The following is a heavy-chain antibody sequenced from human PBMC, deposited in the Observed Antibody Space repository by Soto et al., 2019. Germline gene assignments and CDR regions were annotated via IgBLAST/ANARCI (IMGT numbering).Heavy chain of an antibody. D-gene: IGHD2-15*01. Sequence: QVQLPESGPGLVKPSETLSLTCTVSGGSISNYYCSWIRQPPRKGLEWIGYIYYSGSANYNPSLTSRATISLDTPKNQFPLKLSSVTAADTAVYYCASAGAATLSDYWGQGNLVTGSS. CDR3: ASAGAATLSDY. CDR2: IYYSGSA. J-gene: IGHJ4*02. CDR1: GGSISNYY. V-gene: IGHV4-59*12.